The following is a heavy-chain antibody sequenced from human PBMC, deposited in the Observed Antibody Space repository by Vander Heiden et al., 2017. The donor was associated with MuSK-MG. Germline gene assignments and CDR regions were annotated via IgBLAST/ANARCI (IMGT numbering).Heavy chain of an antibody. D-gene: IGHD3-3*01. J-gene: IGHJ4*02. Sequence: QVQLVESGGGVVQPGRSLRPSCAPAGSTFSGYAMHWVRQAPGKGLEWVAVISYDGSNKYYADSVKGRFTISRDNSKNTLYLQMNSLRAEDTAVYYCARDPIYDFWSGYFDYWGQGTLVTVSS. V-gene: IGHV3-30-3*01. CDR1: GSTFSGYA. CDR3: ARDPIYDFWSGYFDY. CDR2: ISYDGSNK.